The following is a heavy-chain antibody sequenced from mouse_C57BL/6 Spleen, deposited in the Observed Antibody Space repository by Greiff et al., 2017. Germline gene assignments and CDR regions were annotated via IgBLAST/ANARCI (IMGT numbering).Heavy chain of an antibody. CDR2: INPNNGGT. V-gene: IGHV1-18*01. J-gene: IGHJ4*01. CDR1: GYTFTDYN. D-gene: IGHD4-1*01. Sequence: VQLQQSGPELVKPGASVTIPCKASGYTFTDYNMDWVKQSHGKSLEWIGDINPNNGGTIYNQKFKGKATLTVDKSSSTAYMALRSLTSEDTAVYYCARTNWDLYYYAMDYWGQGTSVTVS. CDR3: ARTNWDLYYYAMDY.